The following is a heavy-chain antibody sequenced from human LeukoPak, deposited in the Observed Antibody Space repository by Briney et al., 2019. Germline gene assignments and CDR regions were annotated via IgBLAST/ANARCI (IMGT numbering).Heavy chain of an antibody. J-gene: IGHJ4*02. D-gene: IGHD5/OR15-5a*01. CDR1: GFTFSDYY. V-gene: IGHV3-23*01. Sequence: PGGSLRLSCAASGFTFSDYYMSWIRQAPGKGLEWVSAISGSGGSTYYADSVKGRFTISRDNSKNTLYLQMNSLRAEDTAVYYCAKGNRGPSTTPFDYWGQGTLVTVSS. CDR3: AKGNRGPSTTPFDY. CDR2: ISGSGGST.